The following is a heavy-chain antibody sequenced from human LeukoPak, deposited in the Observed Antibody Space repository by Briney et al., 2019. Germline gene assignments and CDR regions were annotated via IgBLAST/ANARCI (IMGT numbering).Heavy chain of an antibody. CDR2: INHSGST. Sequence: PSENLSLTCAVYGGSFSGYYWSWIRQPPGKGLEWIGEINHSGSTNYNPSLKSRVTISADTSKNQFSLKLSSVTAADTAVYYCARAEYNWFDPWGQGTLVTVSS. V-gene: IGHV4-34*01. CDR1: GGSFSGYY. J-gene: IGHJ5*02. CDR3: ARAEYNWFDP.